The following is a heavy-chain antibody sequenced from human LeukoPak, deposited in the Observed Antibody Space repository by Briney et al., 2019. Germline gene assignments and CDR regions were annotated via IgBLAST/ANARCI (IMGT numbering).Heavy chain of an antibody. CDR1: GFTFSNAW. Sequence: PGGSLRLSCAASGFTFSNAWMSWVRQAPGKGLEWVGRIKSKTDGGTTDYAAPVKGRFTISRDDSKNTLYLQMNSLKTEDTAVYYCAKVLGHDSSGYYYYGMDVWGQGTTVTVSS. V-gene: IGHV3-15*01. CDR3: AKVLGHDSSGYYYYGMDV. J-gene: IGHJ6*02. D-gene: IGHD3-22*01. CDR2: IKSKTDGGTT.